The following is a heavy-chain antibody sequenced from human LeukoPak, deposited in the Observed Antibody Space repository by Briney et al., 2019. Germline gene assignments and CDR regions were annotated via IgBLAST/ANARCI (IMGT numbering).Heavy chain of an antibody. CDR1: GFTFSSYS. Sequence: GRSLRLSCAASGFTFSSYSMNWVRQAPGKGLEWVSSISSSSSYIYYADSVKGRFTISRDNAKNSLYLQMNSLRAEDTAVYYCARWRSSPQYYFDYWGQGTLVTVSS. V-gene: IGHV3-21*01. CDR2: ISSSSSYI. D-gene: IGHD6-13*01. CDR3: ARWRSSPQYYFDY. J-gene: IGHJ4*02.